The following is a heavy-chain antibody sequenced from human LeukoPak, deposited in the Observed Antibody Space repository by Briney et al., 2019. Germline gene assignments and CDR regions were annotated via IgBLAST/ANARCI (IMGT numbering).Heavy chain of an antibody. CDR2: ISYDGSNK. CDR1: GFTFSSYA. Sequence: GGSLRLSCAASGFTFSSYAMHWVRQAPGKGLEWVAVISYDGSNKYYADSVKGRFTISRDNSKNTLYLQMNSLRAEDTAVYYCAREYHREIADKGYFDYWGQGTLVTVSS. J-gene: IGHJ4*02. V-gene: IGHV3-30-3*01. D-gene: IGHD6-13*01. CDR3: AREYHREIADKGYFDY.